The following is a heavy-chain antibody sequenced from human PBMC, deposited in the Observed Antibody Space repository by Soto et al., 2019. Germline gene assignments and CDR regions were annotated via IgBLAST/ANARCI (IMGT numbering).Heavy chain of an antibody. CDR3: ARTLYYYDSSGYYYAF. J-gene: IGHJ4*02. D-gene: IGHD3-22*01. CDR1: GGTFSSYA. V-gene: IGHV1-69*01. CDR2: IIPIFGTA. Sequence: QVQLVQSGAEVKKPGSSVKVSCTASGGTFSSYAISWVRQAPGQGLEWMGGIIPIFGTANYAQKFQGRVTITADESTSTAYMELSSLRSEDTAVYYCARTLYYYDSSGYYYAFWGQGTLVTVSS.